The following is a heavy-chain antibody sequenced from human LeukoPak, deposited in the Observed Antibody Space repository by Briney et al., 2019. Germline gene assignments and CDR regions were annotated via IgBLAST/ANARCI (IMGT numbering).Heavy chain of an antibody. Sequence: TGGSLRLSCAASGFTFSGYAMHWVRQAPGKGLERVTVISYDGSNKYYADSVKGRFTISRDNSKNTLYLQMNSLRAEDTAVYYCARDQGSSGWYYFDYWGQGTLVTVSS. D-gene: IGHD6-19*01. CDR3: ARDQGSSGWYYFDY. CDR2: ISYDGSNK. V-gene: IGHV3-30*04. CDR1: GFTFSGYA. J-gene: IGHJ4*02.